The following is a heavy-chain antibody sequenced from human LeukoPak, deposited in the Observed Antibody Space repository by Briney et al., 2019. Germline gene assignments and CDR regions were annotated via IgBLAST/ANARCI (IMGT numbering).Heavy chain of an antibody. CDR3: ARGRFRVRGGHFDY. Sequence: PSETLSLTCAVYGGSFSGYYWSWIRQPPGKGLEWIGEINHSGSTNYNPSLKSRVTISVDTSKNQFSLKLSSVTAADTAVYYCARGRFRVRGGHFDYWGQGTLVTVSS. CDR1: GGSFSGYY. J-gene: IGHJ4*02. D-gene: IGHD3-10*01. CDR2: INHSGST. V-gene: IGHV4-34*01.